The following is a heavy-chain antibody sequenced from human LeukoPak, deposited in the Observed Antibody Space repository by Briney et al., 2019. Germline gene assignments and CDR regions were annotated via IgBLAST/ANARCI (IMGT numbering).Heavy chain of an antibody. Sequence: SETLSLTCTVSGGSISSYYWSWIRQPPGKGLELIGYIYYSQSTNYNPSLKSRVTISVDTSKNQFSLKLTSVTAADTAMYYCARGAGWYGYWGQGSLVTVSS. J-gene: IGHJ4*02. V-gene: IGHV4-59*01. D-gene: IGHD6-19*01. CDR1: GGSISSYY. CDR2: IYYSQST. CDR3: ARGAGWYGY.